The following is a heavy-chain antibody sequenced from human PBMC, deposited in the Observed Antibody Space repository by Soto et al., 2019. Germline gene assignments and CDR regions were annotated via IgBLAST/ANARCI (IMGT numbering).Heavy chain of an antibody. V-gene: IGHV4-31*03. CDR2: IYYSGST. CDR1: GGSISSGGYY. CDR3: ARASEFGVVDYWWFDP. J-gene: IGHJ5*01. Sequence: SETLSLTCTVSGGSISSGGYYWSWIRQHPGKGLEWIGYIYYSGSTNYNPSLKSRVTISVDTSKNQFSLKLSSVTAADTAVYYCARASEFGVVDYWWFDPWGQGTLVTVSS. D-gene: IGHD3-3*01.